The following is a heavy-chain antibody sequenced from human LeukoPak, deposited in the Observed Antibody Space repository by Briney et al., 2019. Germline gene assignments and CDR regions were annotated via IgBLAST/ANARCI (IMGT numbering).Heavy chain of an antibody. CDR1: GFTFSSCW. V-gene: IGHV3-7*01. J-gene: IGHJ6*03. CDR3: ARDGGGDGRYYYYYYYMDV. Sequence: PGGSLRLSCAASGFTFSSCWMHWVRQAPGKGLEWVANIKQDGSEKYYVDSVKGRFTISRDNAKNSLYLQMNSLRAEDTAVYYCARDGGGDGRYYYYYYYMDVWGKGTTVTISS. D-gene: IGHD2-21*02. CDR2: IKQDGSEK.